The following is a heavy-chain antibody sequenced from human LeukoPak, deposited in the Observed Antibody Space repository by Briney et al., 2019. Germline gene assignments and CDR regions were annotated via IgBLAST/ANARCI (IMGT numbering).Heavy chain of an antibody. CDR1: GFTFSSYA. J-gene: IGHJ4*02. V-gene: IGHV3-30-3*01. CDR3: ARVGWNYGFDY. Sequence: PGGSLRLSCAASGFTFSSYAMHWVRQAPGKGLEWVAVISYDGSNKYYADSVKGRFTISRDNAKNSLYLQMNSLRAEDTAVYYCARVGWNYGFDYWGQGTLVTVSS. D-gene: IGHD1-7*01. CDR2: ISYDGSNK.